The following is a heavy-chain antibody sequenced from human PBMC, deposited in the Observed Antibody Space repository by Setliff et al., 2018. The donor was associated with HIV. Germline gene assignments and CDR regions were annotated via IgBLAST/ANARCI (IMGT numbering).Heavy chain of an antibody. CDR3: ARGKGVGGVIITGGLDV. V-gene: IGHV1-8*01. J-gene: IGHJ6*02. D-gene: IGHD3-10*01. Sequence: ASVKVSCKPPGHTFTNYDIHWMRRAPGQGLEWMGWMNPNSGVSGYALKFHGRVTMTRDTSITTLYMELSSLTSEDTAVYYCARGKGVGGVIITGGLDVWGQGTTVTVSS. CDR1: GHTFTNYD. CDR2: MNPNSGVS.